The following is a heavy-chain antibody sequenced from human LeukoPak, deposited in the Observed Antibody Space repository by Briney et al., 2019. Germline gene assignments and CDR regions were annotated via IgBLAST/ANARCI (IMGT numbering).Heavy chain of an antibody. Sequence: SETLSLTCTVSGGSINSGSYYWNWIRQSAGKGLEWLGHLYSTGSTNCNPSLKSRVTISLDTSKNQFSLKLNSVTAADAAVYYCARCTSTNCYNFDYWSQGTLVTVSS. J-gene: IGHJ4*02. D-gene: IGHD2-2*02. CDR1: GGSINSGSYY. CDR3: ARCTSTNCYNFDY. CDR2: LYSTGST. V-gene: IGHV4-61*09.